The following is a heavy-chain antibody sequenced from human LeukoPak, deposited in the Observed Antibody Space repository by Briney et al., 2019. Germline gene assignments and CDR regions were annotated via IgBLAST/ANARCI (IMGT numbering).Heavy chain of an antibody. V-gene: IGHV3-7*01. CDR2: INQGGSET. D-gene: IGHD4-23*01. CDR3: TTDRKVGTWDPRFDY. Sequence: GGSLRLSCAASGFPFTNYWMIWVRQPPGKRPGWVGNINQGGSETNYVDSVKGRLTISRDNAKTSQYLQINSLRGEGTATYYCTTDRKVGTWDPRFDYWGQGALVTVSS. J-gene: IGHJ4*02. CDR1: GFPFTNYW.